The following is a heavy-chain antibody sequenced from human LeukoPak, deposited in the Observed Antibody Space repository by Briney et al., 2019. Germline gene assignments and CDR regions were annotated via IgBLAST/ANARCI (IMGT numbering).Heavy chain of an antibody. CDR1: GRTISSYY. CDR2: IYYSGST. Sequence: SETLSLTCTVSGRTISSYYWSWIRQPPGKGLEWIGYIYYSGSTNYNPSLKSRVTISVDTSKNQFSLKLSSVTAADTAVYYCARGVLYMDVWGKGTTVTVSS. V-gene: IGHV4-59*01. J-gene: IGHJ6*03. D-gene: IGHD3-10*01. CDR3: ARGVLYMDV.